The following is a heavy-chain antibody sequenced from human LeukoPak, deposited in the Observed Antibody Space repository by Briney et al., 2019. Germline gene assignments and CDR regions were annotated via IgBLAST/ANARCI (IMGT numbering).Heavy chain of an antibody. D-gene: IGHD6-19*01. CDR2: IYYSGST. Sequence: PSETLSLTCAASGFSISSYYWSWIRQAPGKGLEWIGYIYYSGSTNYNPSLKSRVTISVDTSKNQFSLKLSSVTAADAAVYYCARVRSSGWLDYWGQGTLVTVSS. CDR3: ARVRSSGWLDY. CDR1: GFSISSYY. V-gene: IGHV4-59*01. J-gene: IGHJ4*02.